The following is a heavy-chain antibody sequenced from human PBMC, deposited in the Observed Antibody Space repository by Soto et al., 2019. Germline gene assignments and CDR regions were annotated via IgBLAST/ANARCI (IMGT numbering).Heavy chain of an antibody. V-gene: IGHV4-30-2*01. CDR3: ARAPHP. CDR2: IYHSGST. CDR1: GGSISSGGYS. Sequence: QLQLQESGSGLVKPSQTLSLTCAVSGGSISSGGYSWSWIRQPPGKGLEWIGYIYHSGSTSYTPSLKSRVTISVDRSKTQFSLKRSSVTAAATAAYYCARAPHPWGQGTLVTVSS. J-gene: IGHJ5*02.